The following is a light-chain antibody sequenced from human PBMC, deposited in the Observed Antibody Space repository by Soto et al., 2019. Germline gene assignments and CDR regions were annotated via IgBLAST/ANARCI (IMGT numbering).Light chain of an antibody. Sequence: QSALNQPASVSGSPGQSITISCTGSNSDVGAYNFVSWYQQHPGKAPKLIIYEVSNRPSGVSNRFSGSKSGNTASLTISGLQAEDEADYYCNSYTSTSARVFGGGTKLTVL. V-gene: IGLV2-14*01. CDR2: EVS. J-gene: IGLJ3*02. CDR3: NSYTSTSARV. CDR1: NSDVGAYNF.